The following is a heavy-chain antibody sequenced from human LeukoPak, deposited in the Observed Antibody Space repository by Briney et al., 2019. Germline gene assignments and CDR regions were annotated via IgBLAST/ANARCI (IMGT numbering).Heavy chain of an antibody. J-gene: IGHJ4*02. CDR2: IYYSGST. V-gene: IGHV4-31*03. Sequence: SETLSLTCTVSGGSISCGGYYWSWIRQHPGDGLEWIGYIYYSGSTYYNPSLKSRVTISIDTSKNQFSLKLSSVTAADTAVYYCARAGGFFSPFGYWGQGTLVTVSS. D-gene: IGHD3-16*01. CDR3: ARAGGFFSPFGY. CDR1: GGSISCGGYY.